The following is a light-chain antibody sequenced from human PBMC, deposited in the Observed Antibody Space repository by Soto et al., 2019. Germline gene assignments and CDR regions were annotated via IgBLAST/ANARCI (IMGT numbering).Light chain of an antibody. Sequence: EIVLTQSPGTLSLSPGERATLSCRASQSVSSSYLAWYQQKPGQAPRLLIYGASSRATGIPDXXXXSXSGXXXXXXXXXXXPEXXAXXYCQQYGSSPLTFGGGTKVEIK. V-gene: IGKV3-20*01. J-gene: IGKJ4*01. CDR2: GAS. CDR1: QSVSSSY. CDR3: QQYGSSPLT.